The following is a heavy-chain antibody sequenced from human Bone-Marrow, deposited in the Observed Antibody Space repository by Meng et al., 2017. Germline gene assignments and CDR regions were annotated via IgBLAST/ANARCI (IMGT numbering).Heavy chain of an antibody. CDR3: TRDGYSDCSSTSCFDY. CDR1: GYTFTSYA. Sequence: ASVKVSCKASGYTFTSYAMNWLRQAPGQGLEWMGWIDTNTGNPTYAQGFTGRFVFSLDTSVSTAYLQISSLKADDTAVYYCTRDGYSDCSSTSCFDYWGQGTLVTVSS. CDR2: IDTNTGNP. D-gene: IGHD2-2*01. V-gene: IGHV7-4-1*02. J-gene: IGHJ4*02.